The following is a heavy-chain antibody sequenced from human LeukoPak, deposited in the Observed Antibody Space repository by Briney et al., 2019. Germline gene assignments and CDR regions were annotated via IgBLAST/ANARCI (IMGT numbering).Heavy chain of an antibody. V-gene: IGHV1-2*02. Sequence: GASVKVSCKASGYTFTGYYMHWVRQAPGQGLEWMGWINPNSGGTNYAQKFQGRVTMTRDTSISTAYMELSRLRSDDTAVYYCARALTIAAARPKYYYYMDVWGKGTTVTVSS. CDR1: GYTFTGYY. CDR3: ARALTIAAARPKYYYYMDV. CDR2: INPNSGGT. J-gene: IGHJ6*03. D-gene: IGHD6-13*01.